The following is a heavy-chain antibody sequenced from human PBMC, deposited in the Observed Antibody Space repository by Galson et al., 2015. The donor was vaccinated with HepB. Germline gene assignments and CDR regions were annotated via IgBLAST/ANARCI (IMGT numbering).Heavy chain of an antibody. D-gene: IGHD2-2*01. CDR3: ASSVVLVPVAKAFDI. J-gene: IGHJ3*02. CDR1: RYSFTSDT. V-gene: IGHV1-3*01. Sequence: SVKVSCKASRYSFTSDTLHWVRQAPGQRLEWLGWINAGNGNTKYSQKFQGRVTIARDTSASAVYMELSSLRSEDTAVYYCASSVVLVPVAKAFDIWGQGTMVTVSS. CDR2: INAGNGNT.